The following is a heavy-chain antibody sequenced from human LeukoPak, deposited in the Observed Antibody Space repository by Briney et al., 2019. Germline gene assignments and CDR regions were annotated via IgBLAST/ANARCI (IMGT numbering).Heavy chain of an antibody. CDR2: VAHDGSVA. Sequence: GGSLRLSCAASGFTFSNYGMHWVRQDPGKGLEWVAVVAHDGSVAYYADWVKGRLTISRDNSKNTLYLQMNNLRAEDTAMYFCAREAYGSGQRYSDFWGQGTLVTVSS. CDR1: GFTFSNYG. J-gene: IGHJ4*02. D-gene: IGHD6-19*01. CDR3: AREAYGSGQRYSDF. V-gene: IGHV3-33*08.